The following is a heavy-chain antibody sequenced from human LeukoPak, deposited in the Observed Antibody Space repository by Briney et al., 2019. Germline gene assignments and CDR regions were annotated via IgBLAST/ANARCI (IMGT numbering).Heavy chain of an antibody. CDR3: AIIAAARYGLDY. CDR1: GYTFTIYD. CDR2: MNPNSGNT. D-gene: IGHD6-13*01. Sequence: GASVKVSCTASGYTFTIYDINWVRQAPGQGLEWMGWMNPNSGNTGYAQKFQGRVTMTRNTSISTAYMELSSLRSEDTAVYYCAIIAAARYGLDYWGQGTLVTVSS. V-gene: IGHV1-8*01. J-gene: IGHJ4*02.